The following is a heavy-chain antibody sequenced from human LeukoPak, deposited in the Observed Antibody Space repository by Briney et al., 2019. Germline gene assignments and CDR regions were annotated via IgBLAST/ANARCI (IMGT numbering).Heavy chain of an antibody. Sequence: KPSETLSLTCTVSGGSISSSSYYWGWIRQPPGKGLEWIGSIYYSGSTYYNPSLKSRVTISVDTSKNQFSLKLSSVTAADTAVYYCARAISRYSSGWYLDYWGQGTPVTVSS. D-gene: IGHD6-19*01. V-gene: IGHV4-39*07. CDR2: IYYSGST. CDR3: ARAISRYSSGWYLDY. CDR1: GGSISSSSYY. J-gene: IGHJ4*02.